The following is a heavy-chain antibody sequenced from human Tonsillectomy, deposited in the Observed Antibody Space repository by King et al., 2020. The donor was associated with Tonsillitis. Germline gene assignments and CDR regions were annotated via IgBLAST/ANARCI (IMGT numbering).Heavy chain of an antibody. CDR3: ARDSSSGWLGDYYYYYYMDV. D-gene: IGHD6-19*01. CDR1: GCSISSGSYY. V-gene: IGHV4-61*02. Sequence: VQLQESGPGLVKPSQTLSLTCTVSGCSISSGSYYWSWIRQPPGKGLEWIGRIYTSGSTNYNPSLKSRVTISVDTSKNQFSLKLSSVTAADTAVYYCARDSSSGWLGDYYYYYYMDVWGKGTTVTVSS. J-gene: IGHJ6*03. CDR2: IYTSGST.